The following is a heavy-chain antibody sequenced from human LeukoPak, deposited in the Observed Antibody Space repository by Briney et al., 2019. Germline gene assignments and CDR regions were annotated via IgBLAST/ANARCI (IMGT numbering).Heavy chain of an antibody. V-gene: IGHV4-59*01. CDR1: GGSFSGYY. Sequence: SSETLSLTCAVYGGSFSGYYWSWIRQPPGKGLEWIGYIYYSGSTNYNPSLKSRVTILVDTSKNQFSLKLSSVTAADTAVYYCAKDRSDAFDIWGQGTMVTVSS. J-gene: IGHJ3*02. CDR3: AKDRSDAFDI. D-gene: IGHD1-26*01. CDR2: IYYSGST.